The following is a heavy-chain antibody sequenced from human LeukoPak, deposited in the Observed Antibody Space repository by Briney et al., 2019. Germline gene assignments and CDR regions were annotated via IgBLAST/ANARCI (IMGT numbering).Heavy chain of an antibody. CDR3: ARDYYDSRGEAFDI. D-gene: IGHD3-22*01. Sequence: SEALSLTCTVSGDSIGSHYWSWIRQPPGKGLEWIGYIFYVGSTNYNPSLKSRVTISVDTSKNQFSLKLNSVTAADTAVYYCARDYYDSRGEAFDIWGQGTMVTVSS. CDR2: IFYVGST. V-gene: IGHV4-59*11. J-gene: IGHJ3*02. CDR1: GDSIGSHY.